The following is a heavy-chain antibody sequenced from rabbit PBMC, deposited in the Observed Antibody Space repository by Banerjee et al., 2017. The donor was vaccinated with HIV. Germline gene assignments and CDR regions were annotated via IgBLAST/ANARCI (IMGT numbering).Heavy chain of an antibody. CDR2: INTSSGNT. CDR1: GFSFSDKYA. Sequence: QEQLEESGGDLVKPEGSLTLTCTASGFSFSDKYAMCWVRQAPGKGLEWIACINTSSGNTVNSSCAKGRVAISKAPWTTLTLQKTSLTAAGTASYFGARDLACVIGWNFYMWGPGSHVTVS. CDR3: ARDLACVIGWNFYM. J-gene: IGHJ4*01. V-gene: IGHV1S45*01. D-gene: IGHD1-1*01.